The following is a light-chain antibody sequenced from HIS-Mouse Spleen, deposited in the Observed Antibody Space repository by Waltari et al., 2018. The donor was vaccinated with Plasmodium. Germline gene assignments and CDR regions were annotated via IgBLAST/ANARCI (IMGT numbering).Light chain of an antibody. CDR3: QQYNNWPFT. V-gene: IGKV3-15*01. CDR2: GAS. Sequence: EIVMKQSPATLSVSPGDRATLSCRASQSVSSNLAWYQQKPGQAPRLLIYGASTRATGIPARFSGSGSGTEFTLTISSLQSEDFAVYYCQQYNNWPFTFGPGTKVDIK. CDR1: QSVSSN. J-gene: IGKJ3*01.